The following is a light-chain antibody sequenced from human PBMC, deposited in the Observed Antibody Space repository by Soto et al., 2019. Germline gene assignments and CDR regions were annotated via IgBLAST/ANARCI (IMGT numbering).Light chain of an antibody. V-gene: IGKV4-1*01. CDR1: RSVLSSSDSKNY. J-gene: IGKJ4*01. CDR3: HQYYGAPLT. Sequence: DIVMTQSPDSLAVSLGERATINCKSSRSVLSSSDSKNYLAWYQQKPGQPPKLLIYWASTRESGVPDRFSGSGSVTDFTLTISSLQAEDVAIYYCHQYYGAPLTFGGGTKVEIK. CDR2: WAS.